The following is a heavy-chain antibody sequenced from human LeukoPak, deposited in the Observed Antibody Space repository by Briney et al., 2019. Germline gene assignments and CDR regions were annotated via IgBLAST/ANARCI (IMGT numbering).Heavy chain of an antibody. CDR3: AREEYYGSGSYYKGPLFDY. J-gene: IGHJ4*02. Sequence: GGSLRLSCAASGFTFSSYEMNWVRQAPGKGLEWVSYISSSGSTIYYADSVKGRFTISRDNAKNSLYLQMNSLRAEGTAVYYCAREEYYGSGSYYKGPLFDYWGQGTLVTVSS. V-gene: IGHV3-48*03. D-gene: IGHD3-10*01. CDR1: GFTFSSYE. CDR2: ISSSGSTI.